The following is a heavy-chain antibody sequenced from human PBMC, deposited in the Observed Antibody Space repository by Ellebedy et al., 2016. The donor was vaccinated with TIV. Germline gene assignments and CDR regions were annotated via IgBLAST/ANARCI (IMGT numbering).Heavy chain of an antibody. D-gene: IGHD6-13*01. J-gene: IGHJ4*02. Sequence: GGSLRLXCVASGYTFTSYPLNWVRQAPGKGLEWVSGIGISPGNIYYADSVKGRFTISRDNARNSLYLQMNSLRDEDTAVYYCVRGDPLVLGYWGQGTLVTASS. CDR1: GYTFTSYP. V-gene: IGHV3-48*02. CDR2: IGISPGNI. CDR3: VRGDPLVLGY.